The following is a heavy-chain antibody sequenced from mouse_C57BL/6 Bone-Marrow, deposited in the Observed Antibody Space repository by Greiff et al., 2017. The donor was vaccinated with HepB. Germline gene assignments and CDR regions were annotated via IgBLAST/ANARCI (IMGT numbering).Heavy chain of an antibody. CDR3: ARQWLLRPYYFDY. CDR1: GFTFSSYG. D-gene: IGHD2-3*01. J-gene: IGHJ2*01. Sequence: EVMLVESGGDLVKPGGSLNLSCAASGFTFSSYGMSWVRQTPDKRLEWVATISSGGSYTYYPDSVKGRFTISRDNAKNTLYLQMSSLKSEDTAMYYCARQWLLRPYYFDYWGQGTTLTVSS. V-gene: IGHV5-6*01. CDR2: ISSGGSYT.